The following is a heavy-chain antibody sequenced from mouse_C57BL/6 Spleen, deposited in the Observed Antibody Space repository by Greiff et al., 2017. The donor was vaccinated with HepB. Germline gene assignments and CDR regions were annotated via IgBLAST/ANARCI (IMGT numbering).Heavy chain of an antibody. CDR1: GFTFSSYG. J-gene: IGHJ4*01. Sequence: EVKLVESGGDLVKPGGSLKLSCAASGFTFSSYGMSWVRQTPDKRLEWVATISSGGSYTYYPDSVKGRFTISRDNAKNTLYLQMSSLKSEDTAMYYCARQVYYDYDGGAMDYWGQGTSVTVSS. D-gene: IGHD2-4*01. V-gene: IGHV5-6*01. CDR2: ISSGGSYT. CDR3: ARQVYYDYDGGAMDY.